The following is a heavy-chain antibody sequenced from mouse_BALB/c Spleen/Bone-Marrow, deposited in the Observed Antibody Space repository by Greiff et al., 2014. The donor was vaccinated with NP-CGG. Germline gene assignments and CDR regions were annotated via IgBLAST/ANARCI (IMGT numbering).Heavy chain of an antibody. J-gene: IGHJ2*01. Sequence: QVQLKDSGPGLVAPSQSLSITCTVSGFSLTSYGVHWVRQPPGKGLEWLGVIWAGGSTNYNSALMSRLCISKDNNKSQVLLKMNSLQTDATAMYYFARDNYGSRVFDFWGQGTTLTVYS. CDR3: ARDNYGSRVFDF. CDR1: GFSLTSYG. D-gene: IGHD1-1*01. V-gene: IGHV2-9*02. CDR2: IWAGGST.